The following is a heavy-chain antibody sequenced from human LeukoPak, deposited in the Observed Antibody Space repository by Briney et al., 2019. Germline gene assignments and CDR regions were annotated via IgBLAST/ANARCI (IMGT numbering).Heavy chain of an antibody. J-gene: IGHJ4*02. CDR1: GGSISSYY. Sequence: PSETLSLTCTVSGGSISSYYWSWIRQPPGKGLEWIGYIYYSGSTNYNPSLKSRVTISVDTSKNQFSLKLSSVTAADTAVYYCAREDCGGDCSFDYWGQGTLVTVSS. D-gene: IGHD2-21*02. V-gene: IGHV4-59*01. CDR3: AREDCGGDCSFDY. CDR2: IYYSGST.